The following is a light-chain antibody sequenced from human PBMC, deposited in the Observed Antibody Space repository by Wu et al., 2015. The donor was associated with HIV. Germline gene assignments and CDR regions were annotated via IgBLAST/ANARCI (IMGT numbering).Light chain of an antibody. Sequence: SCRASXRIDSRSLAWYQQRLGQAPRLLISAASNRAAGIPDRFNGSGSGTDFILTINRLEPEDSAVYFCQQYGGSPPVTFGRGTRLEI. CDR1: XRIDSRS. CDR2: AAS. V-gene: IGKV3-20*01. CDR3: QQYGGSPPVT. J-gene: IGKJ5*01.